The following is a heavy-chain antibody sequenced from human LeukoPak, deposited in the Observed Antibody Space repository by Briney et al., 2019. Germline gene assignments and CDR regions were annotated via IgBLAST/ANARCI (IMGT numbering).Heavy chain of an antibody. Sequence: ASVKVSCKTSGYMFTTYYPHWVRQAPGQGLEWMGWINPHSGGTNYAQKFQGRVTMTRNTSISTAYMELSSLRSEDTAVYYCARGQEVWFGDSYMDVWGKGTTVTISS. V-gene: IGHV1-2*02. CDR3: ARGQEVWFGDSYMDV. D-gene: IGHD3-10*01. J-gene: IGHJ6*03. CDR2: INPHSGGT. CDR1: GYMFTTYY.